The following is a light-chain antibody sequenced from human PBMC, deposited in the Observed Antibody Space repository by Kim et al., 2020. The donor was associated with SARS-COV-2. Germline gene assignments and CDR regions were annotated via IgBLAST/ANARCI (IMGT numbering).Light chain of an antibody. Sequence: DILMTQSPSSLSASVGDTVSITCRASQAISNYVAWYQQKPGQVPKLLIYAASRLQSGIPSRFSGSGAGTDFTLTISSLQPEDVGSYYCQKYNGAPITFGQGTRLEIK. CDR3: QKYNGAPIT. CDR1: QAISNY. V-gene: IGKV1-27*01. J-gene: IGKJ5*01. CDR2: AAS.